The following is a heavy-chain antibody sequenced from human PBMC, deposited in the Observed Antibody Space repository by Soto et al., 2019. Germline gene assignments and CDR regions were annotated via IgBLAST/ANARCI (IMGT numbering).Heavy chain of an antibody. CDR1: GYSFSSHY. D-gene: IGHD3-10*01. CDR2: INPTGGST. Sequence: ASVKVSCKASGYSFSSHYMHWVKQAPGQGLEWLGIINPTGGSTNYAQKFQGRVTLTADTETKTVYMELRSLRSADTARYYCATSWQHYGGNLDLWG. V-gene: IGHV1-46*01. CDR3: ATSWQHYGGNLDL. J-gene: IGHJ5*02.